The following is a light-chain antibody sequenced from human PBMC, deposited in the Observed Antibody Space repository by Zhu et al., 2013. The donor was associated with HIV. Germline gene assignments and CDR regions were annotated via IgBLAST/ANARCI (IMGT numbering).Light chain of an antibody. J-gene: IGLJ2*01. CDR1: NIGSKS. Sequence: SYELTQPPSVSVAPGKTARITCEGNNIGSKSVHWYQQKPGQSPVLVIYQDNKRPSGIPERFSGSNSGNTATLTISGTQAMDEADYYCQAWDSSTAIFGGGTKLTVL. CDR2: QDN. CDR3: QAWDSSTAI. V-gene: IGLV3-21*01.